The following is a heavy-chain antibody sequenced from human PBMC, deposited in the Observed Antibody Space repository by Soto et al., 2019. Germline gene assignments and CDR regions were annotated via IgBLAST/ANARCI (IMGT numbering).Heavy chain of an antibody. D-gene: IGHD2-2*01. J-gene: IGHJ6*03. CDR2: IYYSGST. V-gene: IGHV4-59*01. CDR1: GGSISSYY. CDR3: ARVSLGSSTRPDQYRVSDYYYYYMDV. Sequence: NPSETLSLTCTVSGGSISSYYWSWIRQPPGKGLEWIGYIYYSGSTNYNPSLKSRVTISVDTSKNQFSLKLSSVTAADTAVYYCARVSLGSSTRPDQYRVSDYYYYYMDVWGKGTTVTVSS.